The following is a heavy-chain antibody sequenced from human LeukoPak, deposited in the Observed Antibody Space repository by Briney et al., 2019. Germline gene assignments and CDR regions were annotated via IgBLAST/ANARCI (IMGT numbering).Heavy chain of an antibody. CDR3: ARGVAELDFDY. CDR2: IYYSGST. V-gene: IGHV4-39*07. J-gene: IGHJ4*02. D-gene: IGHD1-26*01. Sequence: PSETLSLTCTVSGGSISSRSYYWGWIRQPPGKGLEWIGSIYYSGSTYYNPSLKSRVTISVDTSKNQFSLKLSSVTAADTAVYYCARGVAELDFDYWGQGTLVTVSS. CDR1: GGSISSRSYY.